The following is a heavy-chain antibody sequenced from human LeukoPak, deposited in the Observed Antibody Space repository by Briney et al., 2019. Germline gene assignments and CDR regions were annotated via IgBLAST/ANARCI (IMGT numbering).Heavy chain of an antibody. D-gene: IGHD1-26*01. V-gene: IGHV3-23*01. J-gene: IGHJ3*01. CDR2: ISGSGDST. CDR1: GFTFSIYP. CDR3: ATPTTYSGTYIPFNG. Sequence: GGSLRFSCAASGFTFSIYPMSWVRQAPGKGLEWVSAISGSGDSTNYADSVKGRFTISRDTSKNTLYLQMNSLRAEDTAVYYCATPTTYSGTYIPFNGWGQGTMVTVSS.